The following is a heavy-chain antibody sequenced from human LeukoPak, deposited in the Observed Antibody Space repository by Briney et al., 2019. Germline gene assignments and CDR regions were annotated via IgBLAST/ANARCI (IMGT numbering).Heavy chain of an antibody. Sequence: KPSETLSLTCAVYGGSFSGYYWSWIRQPPGKGLEWIGEINHSGSTNYNPSLKSRVTISVDTSKNQFSLKLSSVTAADTAVYYCARGGAPHSSGYYYWSRALYFDYWGQGTLVTVSS. CDR2: INHSGST. V-gene: IGHV4-34*01. CDR3: ARGGAPHSSGYYYWSRALYFDY. D-gene: IGHD3-22*01. J-gene: IGHJ4*02. CDR1: GGSFSGYY.